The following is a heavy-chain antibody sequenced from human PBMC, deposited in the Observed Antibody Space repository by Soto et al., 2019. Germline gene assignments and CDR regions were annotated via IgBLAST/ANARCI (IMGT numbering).Heavy chain of an antibody. CDR1: GFTFSSYW. CDR3: ARGGSDSDY. CDR2: IHRDGTEK. Sequence: EVQLVESGGGLVQPGGSLGLSCAASGFTFSSYWMTWVRQAPGKGLEWVANIHRDGTEKKYVAPVKGRFTISRDNAKNSLYLQMNSLRGEDTAVYYCARGGSDSDYWGQGTLVIVSS. J-gene: IGHJ4*02. D-gene: IGHD3-10*01. V-gene: IGHV3-7*03.